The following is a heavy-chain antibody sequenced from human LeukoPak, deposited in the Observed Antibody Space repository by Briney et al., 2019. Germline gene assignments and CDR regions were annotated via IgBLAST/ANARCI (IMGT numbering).Heavy chain of an antibody. D-gene: IGHD4-17*01. CDR2: INHSGST. J-gene: IGHJ4*02. CDR3: ARGGDHLGY. Sequence: SETLSLTCAVYGGSFSGYYWSWTRQPPGKGLEWIGEINHSGSTNYNPSLKSRVTISVDTSKNQFSLKLSSVTAADTAVYYCARGGDHLGYWGQGTLVTVSS. V-gene: IGHV4-34*01. CDR1: GGSFSGYY.